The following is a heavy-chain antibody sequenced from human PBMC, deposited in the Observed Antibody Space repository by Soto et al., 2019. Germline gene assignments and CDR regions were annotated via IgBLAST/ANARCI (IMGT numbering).Heavy chain of an antibody. CDR3: SRLGYCSGRSRPYYSDY. J-gene: IGHJ4*02. CDR1: GDSIGSYY. Sequence: TETLSLSCAVSGDSIGSYYWTWIRQPPEKGLEWIGYIYYSGSTNYNPSLKSRVTISVDTSKNQFSLKLSSVTAADTAVYYCSRLGYCSGRSRPYYSDYWGQGTLVTVFS. CDR2: IYYSGST. V-gene: IGHV4-59*08. D-gene: IGHD2-15*01.